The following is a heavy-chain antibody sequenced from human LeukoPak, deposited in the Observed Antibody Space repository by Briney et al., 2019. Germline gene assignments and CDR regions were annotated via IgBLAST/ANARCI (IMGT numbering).Heavy chain of an antibody. CDR3: ARARGYSYGYYFDY. V-gene: IGHV4-39*07. D-gene: IGHD5-18*01. Sequence: SEPLSLTCTVSCGYLSSRRYYWGWVRQPPGEGLEWTGSIYYSGSTYYNPSLKSRVTISLDTSKNQFSLKLSSVTAADTAVYYCARARGYSYGYYFDYWGQGTLVTVSS. CDR1: CGYLSSRRYY. J-gene: IGHJ4*02. CDR2: IYYSGST.